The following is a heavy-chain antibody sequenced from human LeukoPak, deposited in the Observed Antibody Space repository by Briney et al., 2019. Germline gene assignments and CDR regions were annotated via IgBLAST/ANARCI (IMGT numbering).Heavy chain of an antibody. CDR1: GFTFSSYA. D-gene: IGHD6-19*01. Sequence: PGGSLRLSCAASGFTFSSYAMSWVRQAPGKGLEWVSAISSSGGNTYYADSVKGRFTISRDNSKNTLYLQMNSLRAEDTALYYCAKDLHSSGWYVAFDIWGQGTMFTVSS. CDR3: AKDLHSSGWYVAFDI. CDR2: ISSSGGNT. J-gene: IGHJ3*02. V-gene: IGHV3-23*01.